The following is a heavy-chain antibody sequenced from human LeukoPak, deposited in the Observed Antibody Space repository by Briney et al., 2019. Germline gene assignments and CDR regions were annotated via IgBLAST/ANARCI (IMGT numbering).Heavy chain of an antibody. CDR2: ISYDGRNK. D-gene: IGHD3-9*01. V-gene: IGHV3-30*04. J-gene: IGHJ1*01. Sequence: GGSLRLSCAASGFTFSTYVMHWVRQAPGKGLEGVAVISYDGRNKYYADSVKGRLTISRDNFKNTLYLQMNSLRTEDTAVYYCARDGPGITIFGHFYHWGQGTLVSVSS. CDR3: ARDGPGITIFGHFYH. CDR1: GFTFSTYV.